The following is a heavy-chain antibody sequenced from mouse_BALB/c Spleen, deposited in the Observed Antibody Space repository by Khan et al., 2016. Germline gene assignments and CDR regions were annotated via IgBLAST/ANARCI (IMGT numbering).Heavy chain of an antibody. J-gene: IGHJ3*01. CDR1: GFNIKDTY. CDR3: ARSPYDYDVGFAY. CDR2: IDPANGNT. D-gene: IGHD2-4*01. V-gene: IGHV14-3*02. Sequence: EVQLQESGAELVKPGASVKLSCTASGFNIKDTYMHWVKQRPEQGLEWIGRIDPANGNTKYDPKFQGKATITADTSSNTAYQQLSSLTSEDTAVYYCARSPYDYDVGFAYWGQGTLVTVSA.